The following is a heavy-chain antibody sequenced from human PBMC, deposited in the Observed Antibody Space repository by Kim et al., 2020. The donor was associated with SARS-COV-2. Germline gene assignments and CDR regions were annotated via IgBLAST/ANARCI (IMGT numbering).Heavy chain of an antibody. CDR1: GYTFTSYA. J-gene: IGHJ2*01. D-gene: IGHD6-19*01. Sequence: ASVKVSCKASGYTFTSYAMNWVRQAPGQGLEWMGWINTNTGNPTYAQGFTGRFVFSLDTSVSTAYLQISSLKAEDTAVYYCARGYSSGWYAWYFDLWGRGTLVTVSS. CDR2: INTNTGNP. CDR3: ARGYSSGWYAWYFDL. V-gene: IGHV7-4-1*02.